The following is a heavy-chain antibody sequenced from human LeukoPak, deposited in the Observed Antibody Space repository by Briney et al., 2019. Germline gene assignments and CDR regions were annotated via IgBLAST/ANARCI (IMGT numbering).Heavy chain of an antibody. Sequence: GGSLRLSCAASGFTFSTYAMSWVRQAPGQGLEWVSGISGSGASTNYADSVTGRFTISRDNSKNTVYLQMNSLRAEDTAVYYCTKALYGGNSDWGQGTQVTVS. V-gene: IGHV3-23*01. CDR2: ISGSGAST. D-gene: IGHD4-17*01. CDR3: TKALYGGNSD. CDR1: GFTFSTYA. J-gene: IGHJ4*02.